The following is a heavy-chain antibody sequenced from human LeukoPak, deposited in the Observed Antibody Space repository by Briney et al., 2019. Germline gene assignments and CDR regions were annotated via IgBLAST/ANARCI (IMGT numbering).Heavy chain of an antibody. CDR1: GFTFSSYS. J-gene: IGHJ4*02. Sequence: QPGGSLRLSCAASGFTFSSYSMNWVRQAPGKGLEWVSLLYSDGNTYYADSVRGRFTISRDNSKNTLYLQMNSLRVEDTAVYYCAKVGYYDFWSGDLYYFDYWGQGTLVTVSS. D-gene: IGHD3-3*01. V-gene: IGHV3-NL1*01. CDR3: AKVGYYDFWSGDLYYFDY. CDR2: LYSDGNT.